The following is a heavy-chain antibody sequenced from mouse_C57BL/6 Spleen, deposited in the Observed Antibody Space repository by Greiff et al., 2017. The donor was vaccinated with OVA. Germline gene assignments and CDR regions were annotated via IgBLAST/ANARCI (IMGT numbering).Heavy chain of an antibody. J-gene: IGHJ3*01. D-gene: IGHD2-4*01. Sequence: EVQLQQSGPELVKPGASVKISCKASGYTFTDYYMNWVKQSRGKSLEWIGDINPNNGGTSYNQKFKGKATLTVDKSSSTAYMELRSLTSEDSAVYYCARRGEFGLRAWFAYWGQGTLVTVSA. CDR3: ARRGEFGLRAWFAY. CDR1: GYTFTDYY. V-gene: IGHV1-26*01. CDR2: INPNNGGT.